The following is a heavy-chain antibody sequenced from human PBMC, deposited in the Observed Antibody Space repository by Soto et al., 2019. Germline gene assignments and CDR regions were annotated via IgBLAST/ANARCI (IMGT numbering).Heavy chain of an antibody. Sequence: QVQVVESGGGVVQPGTSLRLSCAASGFTFSNFGMHWVRQAPGKGLEWVAVIWHDGKNKYYADSAKGRFTISRDNSKNTLYLQMKSLRAEDTAVYYCARDPGQDEAMDYWGQGTLVTVSS. J-gene: IGHJ4*02. CDR2: IWHDGKNK. CDR1: GFTFSNFG. V-gene: IGHV3-33*01. CDR3: ARDPGQDEAMDY.